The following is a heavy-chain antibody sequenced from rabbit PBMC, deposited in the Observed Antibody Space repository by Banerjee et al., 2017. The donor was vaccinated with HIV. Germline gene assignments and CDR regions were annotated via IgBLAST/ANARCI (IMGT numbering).Heavy chain of an antibody. D-gene: IGHD1-1*01. V-gene: IGHV1S45*01. CDR3: ARDTDDSVYLDYLAL. CDR2: IYAGSSGST. J-gene: IGHJ4*01. CDR1: GFSFSNKYV. Sequence: QEQLEESGGGLVKPEGSLTLTCKASGFSFSNKYVMCWVRQAPGKGLEWIAFIYAGSSGSTYYASWAKGRFTISKTSSTTVTLQMTSLTAADTATYFCARDTDDSVYLDYLALWGPGTLVTVS.